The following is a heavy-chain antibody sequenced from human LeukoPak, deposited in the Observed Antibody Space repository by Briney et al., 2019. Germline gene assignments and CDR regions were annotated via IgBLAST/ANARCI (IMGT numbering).Heavy chain of an antibody. CDR2: INHSGST. CDR1: GGSFSGYY. D-gene: IGHD3-10*01. CDR3: ARHLYYYGSGSDHDAFDI. Sequence: SETLSLTCAVYGGSFSGYYWSWIRQPPGKGLEWIGEINHSGSTNYNPSLKSRVTISVDTSKNQFSLKLSSVTAADTAVYYCARHLYYYGSGSDHDAFDIWGQGTMVTVSS. V-gene: IGHV4-34*01. J-gene: IGHJ3*02.